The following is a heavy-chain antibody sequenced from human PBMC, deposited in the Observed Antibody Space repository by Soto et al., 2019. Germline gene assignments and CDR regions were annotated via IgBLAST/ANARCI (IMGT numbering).Heavy chain of an antibody. CDR2: IIPIFGTA. CDR3: ARGWGSGVVPKCGMDV. CDR1: GGTFSSYA. V-gene: IGHV1-69*01. J-gene: IGHJ6*02. D-gene: IGHD2-21*01. Sequence: QVQLVQSGAEVKKPGSSVKVSCKASGGTFSSYAISWVRQAPGQGLEWMGGIIPIFGTANYAQKFQGRVTITVDESTSTAYMELSSLRSEDTDVYYCARGWGSGVVPKCGMDVWGQGTTVSVSS.